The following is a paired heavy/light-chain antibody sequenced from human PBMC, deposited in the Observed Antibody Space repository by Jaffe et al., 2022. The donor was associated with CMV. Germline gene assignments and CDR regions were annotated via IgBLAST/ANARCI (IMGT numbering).Light chain of an antibody. CDR2: AAS. J-gene: IGKJ2*01. CDR3: QQSYSTPWT. Sequence: DIQMTQSPSSLSASVGDRVTITCRASQSISSYLNWYQQKPGKAPKLLIYAASSLQSGVPSRFSGSGSGTDFTLTISSLQPEDFATYYCQQSYSTPWTFGQGTKLEIK. CDR1: QSISSY. V-gene: IGKV1-39*01.
Heavy chain of an antibody. D-gene: IGHD2-2*01. V-gene: IGHV3-7*03. CDR3: ARVPGSRVGVVPAAMWWFDP. CDR2: IKQDGSEK. CDR1: GFTFSSYW. J-gene: IGHJ5*02. Sequence: EVQLVESGGGLVQPGGSLRLSCAASGFTFSSYWMSWVRQAPGKGLEWVANIKQDGSEKYYVDSVKGRFTISRDNAKNSLYLQMNSLRAEDTAVYYCARVPGSRVGVVPAAMWWFDPWGQGTLVTVSS.